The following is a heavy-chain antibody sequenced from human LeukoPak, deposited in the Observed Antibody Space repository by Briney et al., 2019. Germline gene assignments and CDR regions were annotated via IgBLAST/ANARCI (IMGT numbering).Heavy chain of an antibody. D-gene: IGHD3-16*02. CDR2: ISGSGGST. CDR1: GFTFSSYA. CDR3: PNLNDWGSYPHNWFDS. J-gene: IGHJ5*01. Sequence: GGSLRLSCAASGFTFSSYAMSWVRQPPGKGLEWVSAISGSGGSTYYAESVKGRPTISRDNSKNKLYLQMNSLTAEDTAVYYCPNLNDWGSYPHNWFDSWGQGTLVSVSS. V-gene: IGHV3-23*01.